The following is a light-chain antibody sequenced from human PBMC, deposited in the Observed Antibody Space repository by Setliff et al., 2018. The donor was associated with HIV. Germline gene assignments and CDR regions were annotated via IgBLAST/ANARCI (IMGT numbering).Light chain of an antibody. Sequence: QSALTQPASASGSPGQSITISCTGSSSDICTYNFVSWYQQYPNKAPKVVIYEVSVRPSGISNRFSGSKSGNTASLTISRLQPEDDADYYCTSYTTSSAPLVFGSGTKVTV. CDR2: EVS. V-gene: IGLV2-14*01. CDR1: SSDICTYNF. CDR3: TSYTTSSAPLV. J-gene: IGLJ1*01.